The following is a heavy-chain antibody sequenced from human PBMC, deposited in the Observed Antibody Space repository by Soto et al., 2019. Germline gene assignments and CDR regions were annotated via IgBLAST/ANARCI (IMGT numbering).Heavy chain of an antibody. D-gene: IGHD3-22*01. CDR3: AAXVWDXSSSGGHY. V-gene: IGHV1-58*01. Sequence: QMQLVQSGPEVKKPGTSVKVSCKASGFTFTSSAVQWVRQARGQRLEWIGWIVVGSGNTNYAQKFQERVTITRDMSTSTAYMELSSLRSEDTAVYYCAAXVWDXSSSGGHYWGQGTLVTVSS. CDR1: GFTFTSSA. CDR2: IVVGSGNT. J-gene: IGHJ4*02.